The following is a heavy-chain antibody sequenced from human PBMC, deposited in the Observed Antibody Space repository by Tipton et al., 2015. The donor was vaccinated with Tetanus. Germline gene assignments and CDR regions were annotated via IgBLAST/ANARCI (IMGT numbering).Heavy chain of an antibody. CDR2: VYHNGNT. CDR3: ARWGDASGSTNLYAFDI. Sequence: TLSLTCSVSGASISRSSHYWTWIRQPPGKEPEWVGYVYHNGNTNYHPSLKGRLTISADTSKNQFSLKMSSVTAADTAVYYCARWGDASGSTNLYAFDIWGQGTMVTVSS. J-gene: IGHJ3*02. CDR1: GASISRSSHY. V-gene: IGHV4-61*01. D-gene: IGHD3-10*01.